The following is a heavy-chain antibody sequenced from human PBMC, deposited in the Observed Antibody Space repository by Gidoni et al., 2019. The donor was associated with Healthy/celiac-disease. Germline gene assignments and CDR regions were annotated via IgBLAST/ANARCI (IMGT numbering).Heavy chain of an antibody. CDR3: ARESGITMIDY. CDR1: GGSISSYY. V-gene: IGHV4-59*01. J-gene: IGHJ4*02. Sequence: QVQLQESGPGLVKPSETLSLPCTVSGGSISSYYWSWIRQPPGKGLEWIGYIYYSGSTNYNPPLKSRVTIAVDTSKNQFSLKLSSVTAADTAVYYCARESGITMIDYWGQGTLVTVSS. CDR2: IYYSGST. D-gene: IGHD3-22*01.